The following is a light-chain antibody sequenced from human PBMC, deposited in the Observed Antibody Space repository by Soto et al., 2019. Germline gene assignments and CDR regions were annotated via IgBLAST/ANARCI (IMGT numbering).Light chain of an antibody. V-gene: IGKV2-28*01. J-gene: IGKJ4*01. CDR3: LQGLHTPLT. Sequence: DIVMTQSPLSLPVTPGEPASISCSSHQRLLHTNGNNSLDWYLQKPGQSPQLLIYLVSNRASGVPDRVSGSGFCTDISLNISRVETEDVGVYYGLQGLHTPLTFGGGTKVEIK. CDR1: QRLLHTNGNNS. CDR2: LVS.